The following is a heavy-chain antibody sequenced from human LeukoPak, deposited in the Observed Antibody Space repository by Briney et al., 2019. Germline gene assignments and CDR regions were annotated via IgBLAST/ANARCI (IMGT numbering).Heavy chain of an antibody. D-gene: IGHD3-22*01. CDR2: ISGSGIST. J-gene: IGHJ3*02. Sequence: GGSLRLSCAASGFTFSSYAMTWVRQAPGKGLEWVSGISGSGISTYYADSVKGRFTISRDNSKNTLYLQMNSLRVEDTAVYYCAKSWNYYDSSGDDALDIWGQGTMVTVSS. V-gene: IGHV3-23*01. CDR3: AKSWNYYDSSGDDALDI. CDR1: GFTFSSYA.